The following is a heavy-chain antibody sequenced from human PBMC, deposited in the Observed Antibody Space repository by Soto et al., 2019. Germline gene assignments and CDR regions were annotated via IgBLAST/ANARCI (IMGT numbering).Heavy chain of an antibody. CDR3: AKDRDGIAAAGTGAWAYYYYGMDV. D-gene: IGHD6-13*01. Sequence: GGSLRLSCAASGFTFDDYTMHWVRQAPGKGLEWVSLISWDGGSTYYADSVKGRFTISRDNSKNSLYLQMNSLRTEDTALYYCAKDRDGIAAAGTGAWAYYYYGMDVWGQGTTVTVSS. V-gene: IGHV3-43*01. CDR1: GFTFDDYT. J-gene: IGHJ6*02. CDR2: ISWDGGST.